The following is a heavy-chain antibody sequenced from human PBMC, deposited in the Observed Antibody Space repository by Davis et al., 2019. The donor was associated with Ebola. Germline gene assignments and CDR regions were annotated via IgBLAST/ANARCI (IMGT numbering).Heavy chain of an antibody. CDR1: GGTFSSYA. CDR3: AGESSSHLDAFDI. D-gene: IGHD2-2*01. V-gene: IGHV1-69*06. CDR2: IIPIFGTA. Sequence: AASVKVSCKASGGTFSSYAISWVRQAPGQGLEWMGGIIPIFGTANYAQKFQGRVTITADKSTSTAYMELSSLRSEDTAVYYCAGESSSHLDAFDIWGQGTMVTVSS. J-gene: IGHJ3*02.